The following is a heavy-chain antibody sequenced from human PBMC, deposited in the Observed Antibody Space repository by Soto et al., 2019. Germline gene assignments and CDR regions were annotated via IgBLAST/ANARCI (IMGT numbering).Heavy chain of an antibody. D-gene: IGHD2-8*02. J-gene: IGHJ5*02. CDR2: IIPIFGTA. Sequence: SVKVSCKASGGTFSSYAISWVRQAPGQGLEWMGGIIPIFGTANYAQKFQGRVTITADESTSTAYMELSSLRSEDTAVYYCASYLGVFRRARGCFDPWGQATLVTVSS. CDR3: ASYLGVFRRARGCFDP. CDR1: GGTFSSYA. V-gene: IGHV1-69*13.